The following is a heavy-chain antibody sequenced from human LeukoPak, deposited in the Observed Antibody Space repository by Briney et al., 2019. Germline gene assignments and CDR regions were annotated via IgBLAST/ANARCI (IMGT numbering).Heavy chain of an antibody. V-gene: IGHV3-23*01. J-gene: IGHJ4*02. Sequence: PGGSLRLSCAASGFTSRSYAMSWVRQAPGKGLEWVSAICGSDGSTYYADSVKGRFTISRGNSKNTLYLQMNSLRADDTALYYCAKGRGGSCYSGIDYWGQGTLVTVSS. D-gene: IGHD2-15*01. CDR1: GFTSRSYA. CDR2: ICGSDGST. CDR3: AKGRGGSCYSGIDY.